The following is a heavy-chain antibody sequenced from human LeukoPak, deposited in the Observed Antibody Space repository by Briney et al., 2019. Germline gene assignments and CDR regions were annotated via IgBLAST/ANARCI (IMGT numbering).Heavy chain of an antibody. CDR1: GYALSELS. J-gene: IGHJ4*02. D-gene: IGHD1-26*01. Sequence: GASVKVSCKVSGYALSELSMHWVRQAPGQGLEWMGIINPSGGSTSYAQKFQGRVTMTRDTSTSTVYMELSSLRSEDTAVYYCARGDSGSYVGLDDYWGQGTLVTVSS. CDR3: ARGDSGSYVGLDDY. CDR2: INPSGGST. V-gene: IGHV1-46*01.